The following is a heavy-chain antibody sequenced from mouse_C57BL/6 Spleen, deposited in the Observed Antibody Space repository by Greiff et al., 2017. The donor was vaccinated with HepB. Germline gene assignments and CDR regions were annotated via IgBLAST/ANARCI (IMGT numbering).Heavy chain of an antibody. D-gene: IGHD2-4*01. CDR2: IDPENGDT. V-gene: IGHV14-4*01. J-gene: IGHJ2*01. CDR3: TTWDYDGFDY. CDR1: GFNIKDDY. Sequence: DVKLQESGAELVRPGASVKLSCTASGFNIKDDYMHWVKQRPEQGLEWIGWIDPENGDTEYASKFQGKATITADTSSNTAYLQLSSLTSEDTAVYYCTTWDYDGFDYWGQGTTLTVSS.